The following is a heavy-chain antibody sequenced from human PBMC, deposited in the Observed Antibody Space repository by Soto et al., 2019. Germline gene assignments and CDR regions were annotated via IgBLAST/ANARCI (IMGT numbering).Heavy chain of an antibody. CDR2: ISYDGSNK. CDR3: ARGGPDPSAEGVGTFDY. V-gene: IGHV3-30-3*01. CDR1: GFTFSSYA. J-gene: IGHJ4*02. Sequence: GGSLRLSCAASGFTFSSYAMHWVRQAPGKGLEWVAVISYDGSNKYYADSVKGRFTISRDNSKNTLYLQMNSLRAEDTAVYYCARGGPDPSAEGVGTFDYWGQGTLVTISS. D-gene: IGHD2-8*01.